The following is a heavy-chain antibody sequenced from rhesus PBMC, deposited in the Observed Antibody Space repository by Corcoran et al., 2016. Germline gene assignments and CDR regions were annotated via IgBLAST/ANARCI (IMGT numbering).Heavy chain of an antibody. CDR1: GYTFTDYY. J-gene: IGHJ5-2*02. Sequence: EVQLVQSGAEVKKPGASVKISCKASGYTFTDYYLHWVRHAPGKGLEWSGRVKPGNGEAIHAQKVQDRVTITADTSTDTAYMELSSLRSEDTAVYYCARDCYGDNSLDVWGRGVLVTVSS. D-gene: IGHD2-39*01. CDR3: ARDCYGDNSLDV. V-gene: IGHV1-111*02. CDR2: VKPGNGEA.